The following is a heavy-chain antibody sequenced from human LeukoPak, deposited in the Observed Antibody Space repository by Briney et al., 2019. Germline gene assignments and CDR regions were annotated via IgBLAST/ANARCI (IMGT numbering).Heavy chain of an antibody. Sequence: GGSLRLSCAASGFTFSSYSMNWVRQAPGKGLEWVSYISSSSTIYYADSVKGRFTISRDNAKNSLYLQMSSLRAEDTAVYYCARDRRYYDFWSGYSGYWGQGTLVTVSS. CDR2: ISSSSTI. J-gene: IGHJ4*02. CDR3: ARDRRYYDFWSGYSGY. CDR1: GFTFSSYS. D-gene: IGHD3-3*01. V-gene: IGHV3-48*01.